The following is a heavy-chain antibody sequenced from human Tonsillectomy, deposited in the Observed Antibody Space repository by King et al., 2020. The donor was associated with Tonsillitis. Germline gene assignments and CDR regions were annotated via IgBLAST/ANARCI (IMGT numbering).Heavy chain of an antibody. CDR1: GVTFSSYG. D-gene: IGHD2-15*01. J-gene: IGHJ4*02. Sequence: VQLVESGGGVVQPGRSLRLSCAASGVTFSSYGMHWVRQAPGKGLEWVAVIWYDGSHKFYADSVKGRFTISRDNSKNTLFLQMNSLRVEDTAVYYCARDLGYSRYFLDYWGQGTLVTVSS. CDR3: ARDLGYSRYFLDY. V-gene: IGHV3-33*01. CDR2: IWYDGSHK.